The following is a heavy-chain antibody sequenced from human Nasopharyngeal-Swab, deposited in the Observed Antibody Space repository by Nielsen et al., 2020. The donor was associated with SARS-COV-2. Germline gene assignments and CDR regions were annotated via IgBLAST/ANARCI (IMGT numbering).Heavy chain of an antibody. CDR1: GYTFTSYG. CDR2: IIPIFGTA. J-gene: IGHJ5*02. CDR3: APVVSSSSPP. D-gene: IGHD6-13*01. Sequence: SVKVSCKASGYTFTSYGISWVRQAPGQGLEWMGGIIPIFGTANYAQKFQGRVTITADESTSTAYMELSSLRSEDTAVYYCAPVVSSSSPPWGQGTLVTVSS. V-gene: IGHV1-69*13.